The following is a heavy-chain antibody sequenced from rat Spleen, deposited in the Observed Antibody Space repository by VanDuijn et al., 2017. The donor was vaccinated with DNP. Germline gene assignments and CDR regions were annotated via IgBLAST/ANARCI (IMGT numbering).Heavy chain of an antibody. CDR1: GFTFSDYN. CDR2: ITTGGGHT. CDR3: ARDRTREY. D-gene: IGHD1-11*01. V-gene: IGHV5-25*01. Sequence: EVQLVESGGGLVQPGRSLKLSCAASGFTFSDYNMPWVRQAPKKGLEWVASITTGGGHTYYRDSVKGRFTISRDNAKNTLYLQMNSLRSEDTATYYCARDRTREYWGQGVMVTVSS. J-gene: IGHJ2*01.